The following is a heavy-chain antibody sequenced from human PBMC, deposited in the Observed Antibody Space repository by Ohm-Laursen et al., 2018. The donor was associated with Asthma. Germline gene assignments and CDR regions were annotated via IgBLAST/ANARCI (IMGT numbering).Heavy chain of an antibody. J-gene: IGHJ6*02. CDR2: ITNNGDST. V-gene: IGHV3-64*02. D-gene: IGHD2-2*01. CDR1: GFTFANYA. CDR3: ARDGDCSSTSCYGYYYYGMDV. Sequence: SLRLSCTASGFTFANYAMHWVRQTPGKGLEYVSAITNNGDSTYYADSVKGRFTISRDNSKKTLYLQMGSLRADDMAVYYCARDGDCSSTSCYGYYYYGMDVWGQGTTVTVSS.